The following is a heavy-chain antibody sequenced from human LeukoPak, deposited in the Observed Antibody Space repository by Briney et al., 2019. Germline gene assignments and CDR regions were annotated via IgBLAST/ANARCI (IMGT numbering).Heavy chain of an antibody. CDR3: ARWGYYSNYDY. CDR2: ICSNGGCT. Sequence: GGSLRLSCAASGFTFSSFAMHWVRQAPGKQLEYVSAICSNGGCTYYANSVKGRFTISRDNSKNTLYLQMGSLRAEDMAVYYCARWGYYSNYDYWGQGTLVTVSS. CDR1: GFTFSSFA. J-gene: IGHJ4*02. D-gene: IGHD4-11*01. V-gene: IGHV3-64*01.